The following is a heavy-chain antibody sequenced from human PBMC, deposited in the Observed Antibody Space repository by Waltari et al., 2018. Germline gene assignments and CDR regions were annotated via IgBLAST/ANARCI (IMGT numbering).Heavy chain of an antibody. Sequence: QVQLVQSGAEMKKPGASVKVSCKASGYTFTGYFMHWMRQAPGQGLEWMGWINPNSGDTKYAQKFQGRVTMTRDTSISTAYMELSRLTSDDTAVYYCARGPATADFDYWGQGTLVTVSS. D-gene: IGHD2-2*01. V-gene: IGHV1-2*02. CDR1: GYTFTGYF. CDR2: INPNSGDT. J-gene: IGHJ4*02. CDR3: ARGPATADFDY.